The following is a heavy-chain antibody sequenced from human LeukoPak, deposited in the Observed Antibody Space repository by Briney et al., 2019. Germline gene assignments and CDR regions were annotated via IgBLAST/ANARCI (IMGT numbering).Heavy chain of an antibody. CDR3: ARGYYYGSGSQYGMDV. D-gene: IGHD3-10*01. V-gene: IGHV4-39*01. CDR1: GGSISSSSYY. J-gene: IGHJ6*02. CDR2: IYYSGST. Sequence: SETLSLTCTVSGGSISSSSYYWGWIRQPPGKGLEWIGSIYYSGSTYYNPSLKSRVTISVDTSKNQFSLKLSSVTAADTAVYYCARGYYYGSGSQYGMDVWGQGTTVTVSS.